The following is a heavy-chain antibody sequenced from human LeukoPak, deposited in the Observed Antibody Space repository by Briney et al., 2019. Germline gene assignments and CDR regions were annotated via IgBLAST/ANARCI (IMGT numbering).Heavy chain of an antibody. CDR3: ARTDYGDYVSHYYYYYGMDV. Sequence: SSETLSLTCTISGGSISSSSYYWGWIRQPPGKGLEWIGSIYYSGSTYYNPSLKSRVTISVDTSKNQFSLKLSSVTAADTAVYYCARTDYGDYVSHYYYYYGMDVWGQGTTVTVSS. V-gene: IGHV4-39*01. CDR2: IYYSGST. D-gene: IGHD4-17*01. J-gene: IGHJ6*02. CDR1: GGSISSSSYY.